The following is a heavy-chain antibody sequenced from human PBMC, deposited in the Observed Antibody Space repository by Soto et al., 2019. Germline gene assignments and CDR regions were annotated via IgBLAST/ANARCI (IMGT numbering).Heavy chain of an antibody. CDR2: IRAIVGTT. V-gene: IGHV3-23*01. CDR3: ARGTSISY. Sequence: GGSLRLSCAASGFTFSSYDMTWVRQAPGKGLEWVSVIRAIVGTTYYADSVKGRFTISRDNSKNTLYLEMNSLRAEDTAVYYCARGTSISYWGQGTLVTVSS. J-gene: IGHJ4*02. D-gene: IGHD1-1*01. CDR1: GFTFSSYD.